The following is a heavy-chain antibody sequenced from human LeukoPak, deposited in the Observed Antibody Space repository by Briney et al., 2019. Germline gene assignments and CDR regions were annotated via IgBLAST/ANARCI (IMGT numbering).Heavy chain of an antibody. Sequence: GASVKVSCKASGYTFTSYYMHWVRQAPGQGLEWMGIINPSGGSTSYAQKFQGRVTMTRDMSTSTVYMELRSLRSDDTAVYYCARDGRHRYYYDSSGYYGSWFDPWGQGTLVTVSS. D-gene: IGHD3-22*01. CDR2: INPSGGST. CDR1: GYTFTSYY. V-gene: IGHV1-46*01. CDR3: ARDGRHRYYYDSSGYYGSWFDP. J-gene: IGHJ5*02.